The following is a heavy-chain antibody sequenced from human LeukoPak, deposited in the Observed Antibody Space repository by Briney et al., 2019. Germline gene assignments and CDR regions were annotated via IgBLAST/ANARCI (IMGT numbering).Heavy chain of an antibody. Sequence: KPSETLSLTCTVSGYSISNGYYWGWIRQPPGKGLEWVGSISHRGSTYYNPSLRSRITISLDRSKRKFSLKLTSVTAADTAVYFCARGAEYYAIWRGYAGYSDYWGQGISVTVSS. CDR3: ARGAEYYAIWRGYAGYSDY. V-gene: IGHV4-38-2*02. CDR2: ISHRGST. J-gene: IGHJ4*02. D-gene: IGHD3-3*01. CDR1: GYSISNGYY.